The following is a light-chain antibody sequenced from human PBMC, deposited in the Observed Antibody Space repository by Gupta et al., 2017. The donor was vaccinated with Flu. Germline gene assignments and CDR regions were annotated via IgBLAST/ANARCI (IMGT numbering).Light chain of an antibody. Sequence: DIQMTQSPSSLSASVGDRVTITCQASQDMSNYLNWYQQNPGKAPKLLIYDASNLETGVPSRFSGRASGTDFTFTISILHAEAVATYYCQRYYNLPYSFGQGTKLEIK. CDR2: DAS. V-gene: IGKV1-33*01. CDR3: QRYYNLPYS. J-gene: IGKJ2*03. CDR1: QDMSNY.